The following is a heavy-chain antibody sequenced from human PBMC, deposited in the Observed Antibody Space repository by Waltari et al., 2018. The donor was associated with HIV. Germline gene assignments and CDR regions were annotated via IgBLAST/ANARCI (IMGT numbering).Heavy chain of an antibody. V-gene: IGHV3-9*01. CDR2: ISWNSGSI. CDR1: GFTFDAYA. Sequence: EVQLVESGGGLVQPGRSLRLSCAASGFTFDAYAMHCVRQAPGNERMRVSGISWNSGSIGYAESVKGRFTISRDNAKNSLYLQMNSLRAEDTALYYCAKDGSPDYYYYYGMDVWGQGTTVTVSS. CDR3: AKDGSPDYYYYYGMDV. J-gene: IGHJ6*02.